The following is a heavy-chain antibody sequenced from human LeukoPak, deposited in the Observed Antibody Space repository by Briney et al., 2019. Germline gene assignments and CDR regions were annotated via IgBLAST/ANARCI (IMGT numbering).Heavy chain of an antibody. J-gene: IGHJ4*02. CDR2: MNPNSGNT. CDR3: ARESLGYCSSTSCLDFDY. Sequence: ASVKVSCKASGYTFTSYDINWVRQATGQGLEWMGWMNPNSGNTGYAQKLQGRVTMTTDTSTSTAYMELRSLRSDDTAVYYCARESLGYCSSTSCLDFDYWGQGTLVTVSS. D-gene: IGHD2-2*01. V-gene: IGHV1-8*01. CDR1: GYTFTSYD.